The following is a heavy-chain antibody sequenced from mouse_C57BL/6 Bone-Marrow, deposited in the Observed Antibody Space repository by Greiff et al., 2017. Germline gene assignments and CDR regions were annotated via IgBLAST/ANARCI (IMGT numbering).Heavy chain of an antibody. CDR1: EYEFPSHD. CDR2: INSDGGST. D-gene: IGHD2-3*01. J-gene: IGHJ2*01. V-gene: IGHV5-2*01. Sequence: EVMLVESGGGLVQPGESLKLSCESNEYEFPSHDMSWVRKTPEKRLELVAAINSDGGSTYYPDTMERRFIISRDNTKKTLYLQMSSLRSEDTALYYCSRHDGYYVENYFDYWGQGTTLTVSS. CDR3: SRHDGYYVENYFDY.